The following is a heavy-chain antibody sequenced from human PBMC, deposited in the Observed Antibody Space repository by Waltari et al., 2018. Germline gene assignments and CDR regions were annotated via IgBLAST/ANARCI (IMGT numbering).Heavy chain of an antibody. CDR1: GGSISSSSYY. Sequence: QLQLQESGPGLVKPSETLSLTCTVSGGSISSSSYYWGWIRQPPGKGLEWIGSIYYSGSTYYNPSLKSRVTISVDTSKNQFSLKLSSVTTADTAVYYCATAYGSGSYGGFDYWGQGTLVTVSS. J-gene: IGHJ4*02. CDR3: ATAYGSGSYGGFDY. CDR2: IYYSGST. D-gene: IGHD3-10*01. V-gene: IGHV4-39*01.